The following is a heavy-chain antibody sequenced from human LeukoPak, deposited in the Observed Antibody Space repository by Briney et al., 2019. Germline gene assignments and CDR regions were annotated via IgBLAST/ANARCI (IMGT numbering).Heavy chain of an antibody. D-gene: IGHD6-19*01. CDR3: ASANQWLSFGY. CDR2: LYNGGNT. Sequence: GGSLRLSCAASGLSVSINYMSWVRQAPGKGLEWVSVLYNGGNTNYRDSVKGRFTISGDNSKNTPYLQMNSLRVADTAVYYCASANQWLSFGYWGQGTLVTVSS. V-gene: IGHV3-53*01. J-gene: IGHJ4*02. CDR1: GLSVSINY.